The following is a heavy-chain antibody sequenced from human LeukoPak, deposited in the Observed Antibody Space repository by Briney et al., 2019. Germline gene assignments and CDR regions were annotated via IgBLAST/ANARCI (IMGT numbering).Heavy chain of an antibody. CDR1: GYIFTSYW. J-gene: IGHJ4*02. Sequence: GESLKISWKGSGYIFTSYWIGWVRQMPGKGLGWMGVIYPGDSDTRYTPSFQGQVTISSEKSISTAYLQWSSLKASDTAMYYCARRPDYYGSSGYSDYWGGGTLVTVSS. V-gene: IGHV5-51*01. CDR3: ARRPDYYGSSGYSDY. CDR2: IYPGDSDT. D-gene: IGHD3-22*01.